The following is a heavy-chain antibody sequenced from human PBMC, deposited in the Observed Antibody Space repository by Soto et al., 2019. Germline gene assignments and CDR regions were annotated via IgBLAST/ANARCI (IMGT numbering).Heavy chain of an antibody. J-gene: IGHJ6*02. CDR3: ARGVALAVAGIQYYYFYGMDV. CDR2: IIPIFGTA. D-gene: IGHD6-19*01. V-gene: IGHV1-69*01. Sequence: QVQLVQSGAEVKKPGSSVKVSCKASGGTYSSYAISWVRQAPGQGLEWMGGIIPIFGTANYAQKFQGRVTLTADESTSTAYMELGSLRSEDTAVYYCARGVALAVAGIQYYYFYGMDVWGQGTTVNVSS. CDR1: GGTYSSYA.